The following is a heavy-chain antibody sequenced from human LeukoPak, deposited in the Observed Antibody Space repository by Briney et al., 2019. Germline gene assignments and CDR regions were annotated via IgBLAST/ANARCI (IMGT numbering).Heavy chain of an antibody. V-gene: IGHV3-33*01. CDR1: GFTFTTYG. Sequence: PGRSLRLSCAASGFTFTTYGMHWVRQAPGKGLEWVAIIWYDGSNKCYADSVKGRFTISRDNSKNTLYLQMNSLRAEDTAVYYCAAGEPYVYWGPGTLVTVSS. D-gene: IGHD1-14*01. CDR3: AAGEPYVY. J-gene: IGHJ4*02. CDR2: IWYDGSNK.